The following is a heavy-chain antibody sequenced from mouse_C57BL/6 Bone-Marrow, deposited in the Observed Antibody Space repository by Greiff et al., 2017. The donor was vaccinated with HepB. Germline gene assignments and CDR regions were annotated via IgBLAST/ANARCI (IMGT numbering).Heavy chain of an antibody. D-gene: IGHD2-12*01. CDR1: GYTFTSYG. V-gene: IGHV1-81*01. CDR2: IYPRSGNT. Sequence: QVQLQQSGAELARPGASVKLSCKASGYTFTSYGISWVKQRTGQGLEWIGEIYPRSGNTYYNEKFKGKATLPADKSSSTAYMELRSLTSEDSAVYFCARYAYDGEWFAYWGQGTLVTVSA. J-gene: IGHJ3*01. CDR3: ARYAYDGEWFAY.